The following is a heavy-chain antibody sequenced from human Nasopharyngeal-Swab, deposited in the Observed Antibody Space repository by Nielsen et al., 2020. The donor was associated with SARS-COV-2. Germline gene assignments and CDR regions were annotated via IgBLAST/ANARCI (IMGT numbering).Heavy chain of an antibody. CDR3: ARGRGSSTSMIGY. D-gene: IGHD2/OR15-2a*01. J-gene: IGHJ4*02. CDR2: INGDGSSL. V-gene: IGHV3-74*01. CDR1: GFMFSEYR. Sequence: GGSLRLSCAASGFMFSEYRMHWVRQAPGKGLVWVSRINGDGSSLNYADFVKGRFTISTDNAKSTLYLEMNSLRAEDTAVYYCARGRGSSTSMIGYWGQGTLVTVSS.